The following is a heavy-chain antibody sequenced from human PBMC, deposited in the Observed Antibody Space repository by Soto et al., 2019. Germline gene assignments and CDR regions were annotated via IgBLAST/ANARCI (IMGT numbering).Heavy chain of an antibody. J-gene: IGHJ6*02. V-gene: IGHV3-30-3*01. CDR2: ISYDGSNK. D-gene: IGHD1-26*01. CDR1: GFTFSSYA. CDR3: ARACGRYYSGVYCYGMDV. Sequence: QVQLVESGGGVVQPGRSLRLSCAASGFTFSSYAMHWVRQAPGKGLEWVAVISYDGSNKYYADSVKGRFTISRDNSKNTLYLQMNSLRAEDTAVYYCARACGRYYSGVYCYGMDVWGQGTTVTVSS.